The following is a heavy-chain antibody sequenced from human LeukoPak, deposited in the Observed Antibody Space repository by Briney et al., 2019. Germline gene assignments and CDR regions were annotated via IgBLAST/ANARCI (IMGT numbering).Heavy chain of an antibody. CDR1: GFTFSSYW. D-gene: IGHD3-22*01. Sequence: GGSLRLSCAASGFTFSSYWMHWVRQAPGKGLVWVSRIDSDGSSTNSADSVKGRFTISRDNAKNTLYLQMNSLRAEDTAVYYCARGRYSGYYDSRSYGLGDYWGQGTLVTVSS. V-gene: IGHV3-74*01. CDR2: IDSDGSST. CDR3: ARGRYSGYYDSRSYGLGDY. J-gene: IGHJ4*02.